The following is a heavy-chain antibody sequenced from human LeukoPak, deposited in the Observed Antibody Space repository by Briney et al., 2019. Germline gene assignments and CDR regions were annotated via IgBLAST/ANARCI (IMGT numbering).Heavy chain of an antibody. CDR3: TTGGSYLDFDY. V-gene: IGHV3-49*04. J-gene: IGHJ4*02. Sequence: GGSLRLSCTASGFTFGDYAMSWVRQAPGKGLERVGFIRSKAYGGTTEYAASVKGRFTISRDDSKSIAYLQMNSLKTEDTAVYYCTTGGSYLDFDYWGQGTLVTVSS. CDR1: GFTFGDYA. D-gene: IGHD1-26*01. CDR2: IRSKAYGGTT.